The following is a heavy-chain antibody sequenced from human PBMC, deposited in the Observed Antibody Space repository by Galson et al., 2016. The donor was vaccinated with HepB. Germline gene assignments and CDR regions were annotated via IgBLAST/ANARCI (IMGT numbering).Heavy chain of an antibody. D-gene: IGHD3/OR15-3a*01. V-gene: IGHV4-4*07. CDR1: GGAISRYS. CDR3: ARDRGSYPDFGDDYYMDV. Sequence: SETLSLTCTVSGGAISRYSWAWIRQPAGKGLEWIGRISPTSSTNYNPSLQSRIPMSIDTSKNQFTLNLRSVTAADTAVYYCARDRGSYPDFGDDYYMDVWGKGTTVTVSS. J-gene: IGHJ6*03. CDR2: ISPTSST.